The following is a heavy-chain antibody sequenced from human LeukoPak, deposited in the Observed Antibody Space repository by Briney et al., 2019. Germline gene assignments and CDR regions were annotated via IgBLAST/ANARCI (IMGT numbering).Heavy chain of an antibody. J-gene: IGHJ3*02. Sequence: SETLSLTCTVSGGSVSNHYWTWIRQPPGKGLEWIGYIYYSGSTSYNPSLQSRVTISIDTSKNQFSLKLTSVTTADTAVYYCASYYYDHTGYYSGGGAFDIWGQGTMVTVSS. CDR3: ASYYYDHTGYYSGGGAFDI. V-gene: IGHV4-59*02. CDR1: GGSVSNHY. CDR2: IYYSGST. D-gene: IGHD3-22*01.